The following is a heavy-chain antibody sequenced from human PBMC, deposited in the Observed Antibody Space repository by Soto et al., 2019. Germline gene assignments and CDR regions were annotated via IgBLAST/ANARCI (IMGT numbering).Heavy chain of an antibody. CDR1: GYSFTSYW. CDR2: IYPGDSDT. D-gene: IGHD6-13*01. CDR3: ARLNGQQQLTFEFYYYYMDV. Sequence: GESLKISCKGSGYSFTSYWIGWVRQMPGKGLEWMGIIYPGDSDTRYSPSFQGQVTISADKSISTAYLQWSSLKASDTAMYYCARLNGQQQLTFEFYYYYMDVWGKGTTVTVSS. V-gene: IGHV5-51*01. J-gene: IGHJ6*03.